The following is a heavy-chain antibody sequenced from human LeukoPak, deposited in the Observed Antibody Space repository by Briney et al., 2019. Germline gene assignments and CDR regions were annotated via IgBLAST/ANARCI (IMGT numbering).Heavy chain of an antibody. D-gene: IGHD6-13*01. Sequence: SQTLSLTCAISGDSVSSNSAAWNWIRQSPSRGLEWLGGTYYRSKWYNDYAVSVKSRITINPDTSKNQFSLQLNSVTPEDTAVYYCAREGYSSSWSDYYYGMDVWGQGTTVTVSS. J-gene: IGHJ6*02. CDR2: TYYRSKWYN. CDR3: AREGYSSSWSDYYYGMDV. CDR1: GDSVSSNSAA. V-gene: IGHV6-1*01.